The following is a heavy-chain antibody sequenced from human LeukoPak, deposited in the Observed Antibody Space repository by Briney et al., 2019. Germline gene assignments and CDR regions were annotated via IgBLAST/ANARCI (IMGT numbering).Heavy chain of an antibody. CDR1: GGSFSGYY. V-gene: IGHV4-34*01. D-gene: IGHD3-22*01. J-gene: IGHJ4*02. CDR3: PRHVSVYSSPAY. CDR2: INHSGST. Sequence: PSETLSLTCAVYGGSFSGYYWSWIRQPPGKGLEWIGEINHSGSTNYNPSLKSRVTISVDTSKNQFSLKLSSVTAADTAVYYCPRHVSVYSSPAYGGQGTRVT.